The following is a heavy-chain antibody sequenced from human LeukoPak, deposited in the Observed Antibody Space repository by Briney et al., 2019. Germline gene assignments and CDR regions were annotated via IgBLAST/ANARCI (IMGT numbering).Heavy chain of an antibody. D-gene: IGHD3-10*01. CDR1: GGSISSYC. CDR3: ARRVGRYFGERAYYYNYMDV. V-gene: IGHV4-59*01. Sequence: SETLSLTCTVSGGSISSYCWSWIRQPPGKGLEWIGYISYSGSTNYNPSLKSRVTISVDTSKNQFSLKLSSVTAADTAVYYCARRVGRYFGERAYYYNYMDVWGKGTTVTISS. J-gene: IGHJ6*03. CDR2: ISYSGST.